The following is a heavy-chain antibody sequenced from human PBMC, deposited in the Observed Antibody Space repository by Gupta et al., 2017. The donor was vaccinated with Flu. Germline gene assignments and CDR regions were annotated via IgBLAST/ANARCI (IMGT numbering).Heavy chain of an antibody. CDR2: INQSGAT. CDR3: ETQGRLEYQLQSGHDYYHYYIDV. V-gene: IGHV4-34*01. Sequence: RQAPGKGLEWIGEINQSGATSCGPSLKGRVTFSIDTSKNQFSLNLRFVTAADTAVYYCETQGRLEYQLQSGHDYYHYYIDVWGKGTTVTVSS. J-gene: IGHJ6*03. D-gene: IGHD2-2*01.